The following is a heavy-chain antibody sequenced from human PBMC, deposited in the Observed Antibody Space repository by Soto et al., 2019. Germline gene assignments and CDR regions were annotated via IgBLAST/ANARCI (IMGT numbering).Heavy chain of an antibody. CDR1: GGSFSGYY. J-gene: IGHJ6*02. CDR2: INHSGST. D-gene: IGHD6-13*01. V-gene: IGHV4-34*01. Sequence: PSETLSLTCAFYGGSFSGYYWSWIRQPPGKGLEWIGEINHSGSTNYNPSLKSRVTISVDTSKNQFSLKLSSVTAADTAVYYCARGPPSSSRGDYYGMDVWGQGTTVTVSS. CDR3: ARGPPSSSRGDYYGMDV.